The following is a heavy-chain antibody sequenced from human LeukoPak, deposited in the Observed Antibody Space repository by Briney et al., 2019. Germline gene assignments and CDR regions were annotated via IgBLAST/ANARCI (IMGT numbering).Heavy chain of an antibody. Sequence: GGSLRLSCAASGFSFSSYGFNWVRQAPGKGLEWVSSIGPTGTDTYHADSVKGRFTISRDNAKNSLYLQMDSLRAEDTAVYYCATESIGRHYDYWGQGTLLAVSS. J-gene: IGHJ4*02. CDR2: IGPTGTDT. V-gene: IGHV3-21*01. CDR3: ATESIGRHYDY. D-gene: IGHD3-3*02. CDR1: GFSFSSYG.